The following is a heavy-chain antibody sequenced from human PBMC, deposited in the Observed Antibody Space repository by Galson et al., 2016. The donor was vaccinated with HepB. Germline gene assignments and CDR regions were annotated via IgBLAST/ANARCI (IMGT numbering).Heavy chain of an antibody. V-gene: IGHV3-30-3*01. D-gene: IGHD2-15*01. J-gene: IGHJ4*02. CDR1: GFMFSSYA. CDR2: VSYDGTNQ. CDR3: AREVTYCSGGACHYFDY. Sequence: SLRLSCAASGFMFSSYAMHWVRQAPGKGLEWVAFVSYDGTNQYYTDSVKGRFTISRDNSKSTLYLQMNGLRPVDSALYYCAREVTYCSGGACHYFDYWGQGTLVTASS.